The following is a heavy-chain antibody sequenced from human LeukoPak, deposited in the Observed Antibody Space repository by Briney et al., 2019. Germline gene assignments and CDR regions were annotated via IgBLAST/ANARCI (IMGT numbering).Heavy chain of an antibody. D-gene: IGHD3-10*01. J-gene: IGHJ4*02. CDR1: GFTFSSYE. CDR3: AADYYGSGNYFDY. V-gene: IGHV3-21*04. Sequence: PGGSLRLSCAASGFTFSSYEMNWVRQAPGKGLEWVSSISSSSSYIYYADSVKGRFTISRDNAKNSLYLQMNSLRSEDTAVYYCAADYYGSGNYFDYWGQGTLVTVSS. CDR2: ISSSSSYI.